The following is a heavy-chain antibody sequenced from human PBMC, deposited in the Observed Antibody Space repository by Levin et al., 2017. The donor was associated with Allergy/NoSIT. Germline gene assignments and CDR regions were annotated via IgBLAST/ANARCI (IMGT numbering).Heavy chain of an antibody. Sequence: SCTVSGGSISSYYWSWIRQPPGKGLEWIGYIYYSGSTNYNPSLKSRVTISVDTSKNQFSLKLSSVTAADTAVYYCARSKGTGGYSYGNWFDPWGQGTLVTVSS. CDR3: ARSKGTGGYSYGNWFDP. J-gene: IGHJ5*02. CDR1: GGSISSYY. CDR2: IYYSGST. V-gene: IGHV4-59*01. D-gene: IGHD5-18*01.